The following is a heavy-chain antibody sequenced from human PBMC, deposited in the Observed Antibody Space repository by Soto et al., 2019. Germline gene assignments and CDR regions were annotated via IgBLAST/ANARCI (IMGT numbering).Heavy chain of an antibody. Sequence: ASVKVSCKASGYTFTGYYMHWVRQAPGQGLGWMGWINPNSGGTNYAQKFQGWVTMTRDTSISTAYMELSRLRSDDTAVYYCARGRITMPPSPIDFDIWGQGTMVTVSS. CDR1: GYTFTGYY. CDR3: ARGRITMPPSPIDFDI. J-gene: IGHJ3*02. D-gene: IGHD3-10*01. V-gene: IGHV1-2*04. CDR2: INPNSGGT.